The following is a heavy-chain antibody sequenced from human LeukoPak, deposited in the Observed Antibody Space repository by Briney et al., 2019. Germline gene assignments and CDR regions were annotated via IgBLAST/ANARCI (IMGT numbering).Heavy chain of an antibody. Sequence: ASVKVSCKASGYTFTSYDINWVRQATGQGLEWMGWMNPNSGNTGYAQKFQGRVTMTRNTSISAAYMELSSLRSEDTAVYYCARVRALWFGDLLPDYWGQGALVTVSS. D-gene: IGHD3-10*01. CDR1: GYTFTSYD. J-gene: IGHJ4*02. CDR2: MNPNSGNT. V-gene: IGHV1-8*01. CDR3: ARVRALWFGDLLPDY.